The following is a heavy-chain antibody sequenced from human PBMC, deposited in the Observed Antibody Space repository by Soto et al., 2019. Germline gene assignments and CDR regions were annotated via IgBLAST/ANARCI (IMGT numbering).Heavy chain of an antibody. V-gene: IGHV3-13*01. CDR3: ARGFYYDSSGIDY. J-gene: IGHJ4*02. Sequence: PGGSLRLSCAASGFTVSSYDMHWVRQNTGKGLEWVSAIGTAGDTYYPGSVKGRFTISRENAKNSLYLQMNSLRAGDTAVYYCARGFYYDSSGIDYWGQGTLVTVSS. CDR1: GFTVSSYD. D-gene: IGHD3-22*01. CDR2: IGTAGDT.